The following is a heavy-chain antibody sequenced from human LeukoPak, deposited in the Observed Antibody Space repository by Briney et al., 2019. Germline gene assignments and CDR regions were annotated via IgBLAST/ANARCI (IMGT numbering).Heavy chain of an antibody. CDR2: INPSGGST. CDR3: ARSGSSLRALYYYYYYMDV. CDR1: GYTFTDYY. V-gene: IGHV1-46*01. Sequence: GASVKVSCKASGYTFTDYYMHWVRQAPGQGLEWMGIINPSGGSTSYAQRFQGRVTMTRDMSTSTVYMELSSLRSEDTAVYYCARSGSSLRALYYYYYYMDVWGKGTTVTVSS. J-gene: IGHJ6*03. D-gene: IGHD6-6*01.